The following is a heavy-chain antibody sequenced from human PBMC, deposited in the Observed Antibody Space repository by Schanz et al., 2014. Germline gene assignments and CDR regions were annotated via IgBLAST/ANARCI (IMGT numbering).Heavy chain of an antibody. CDR3: ARAKYYDLWRGNYLSPYALDV. Sequence: QVQLVESGGGVVQPGRSLRLSCAASGFTFSSYGMHWVRQAPGKGLEWVALIWSDGSNKYYADSVKGRFSISRDKAKNTLNLQMSSLRVEDTAVYYCARAKYYDLWRGNYLSPYALDVWGQGTMVTVSS. CDR2: IWSDGSNK. D-gene: IGHD3-3*01. V-gene: IGHV3-33*01. CDR1: GFTFSSYG. J-gene: IGHJ3*01.